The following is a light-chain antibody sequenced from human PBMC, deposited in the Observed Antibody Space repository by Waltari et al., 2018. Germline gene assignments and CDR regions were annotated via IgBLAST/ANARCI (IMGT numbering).Light chain of an antibody. CDR2: KAS. Sequence: DIQMTQSPSTLSESVGDRVTITCRASTSISSWLAWYQQKPGKAPKPLIYKASSLESGVPSRFSGSGSGTEFTLTISSLQPDDFATYYCQQYNSYTWTFGQGTKVEIK. V-gene: IGKV1-5*03. CDR1: TSISSW. J-gene: IGKJ1*01. CDR3: QQYNSYTWT.